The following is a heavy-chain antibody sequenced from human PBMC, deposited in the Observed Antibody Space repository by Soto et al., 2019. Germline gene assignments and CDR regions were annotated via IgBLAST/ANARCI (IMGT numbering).Heavy chain of an antibody. CDR1: GFAFRDYG. CDR2: ISGGAT. Sequence: EVQLLESGGGLVQPGGSRRLSCAASGFAFRDYGMSWVRQAPGKRLEWVSGISGGATYYADSVKGRFVISRDDSKNTLYLEMDSLRVEDTAAYYCTKDSGWTSADWGQGTLVTVSS. V-gene: IGHV3-23*01. CDR3: TKDSGWTSAD. J-gene: IGHJ4*02. D-gene: IGHD3-10*01.